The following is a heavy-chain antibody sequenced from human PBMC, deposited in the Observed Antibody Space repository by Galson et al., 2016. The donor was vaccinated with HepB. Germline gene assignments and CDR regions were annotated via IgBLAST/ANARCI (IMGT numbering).Heavy chain of an antibody. D-gene: IGHD1-26*01. CDR3: ARDGTLSGSYYHFYGMDV. V-gene: IGHV3-23*01. CDR1: GFPLRSYV. CDR2: ISGSGADT. Sequence: SLRLSCAASGFPLRSYVMSWVRQAPGKGLEWVSAISGSGADTYYADSVKGRFTIYRDNSKNSLYLQMNSLRAEDTAVYYCARDGTLSGSYYHFYGMDVWGQGTTVTVSS. J-gene: IGHJ6*02.